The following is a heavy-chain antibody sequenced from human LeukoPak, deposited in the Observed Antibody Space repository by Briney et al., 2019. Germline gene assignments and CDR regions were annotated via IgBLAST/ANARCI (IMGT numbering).Heavy chain of an antibody. Sequence: GGSLKLSCEASGFTFSSYAMSWVRQAPGQGLEWVSAISASGGSTYYADSVKGRFTISRDNSKNTLYLQMNSLRAEDTAVYYCAKDYYYGSGSYYTYNWFDLWGQGTVVTVSS. D-gene: IGHD3-10*01. CDR3: AKDYYYGSGSYYTYNWFDL. J-gene: IGHJ5*02. V-gene: IGHV3-23*01. CDR1: GFTFSSYA. CDR2: ISASGGST.